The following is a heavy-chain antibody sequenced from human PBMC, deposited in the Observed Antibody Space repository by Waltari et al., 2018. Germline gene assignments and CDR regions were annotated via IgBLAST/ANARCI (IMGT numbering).Heavy chain of an antibody. D-gene: IGHD6-25*01. Sequence: EVQLVESGGGLVQPGRSLRLSCTASGFTFGDYAMSWVRQAPGKGREWVGFIRSKAFGGTTEYAASVKGRFTISRDDSKSIAYLQMNSLKTEDTAVYYCTRDSSIAADWGQGTLVTVSS. V-gene: IGHV3-49*04. CDR2: IRSKAFGGTT. J-gene: IGHJ4*02. CDR3: TRDSSIAAD. CDR1: GFTFGDYA.